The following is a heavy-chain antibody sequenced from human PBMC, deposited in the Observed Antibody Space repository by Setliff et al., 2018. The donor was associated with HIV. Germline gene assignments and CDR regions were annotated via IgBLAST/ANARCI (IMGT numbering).Heavy chain of an antibody. CDR2: ISAYNGNR. Sequence: ASVKVSCKASGYTFTSYGISWVRQAPGQGLEWMGWISAYNGNRRYRQTFQGRLTMTTETSTSTAYLELRNLRSDDTAVYFCTSDITAAGKGGNWGQGTLVTVSS. CDR3: TSDITAAGKGGN. V-gene: IGHV1-18*01. CDR1: GYTFTSYG. D-gene: IGHD6-13*01. J-gene: IGHJ4*02.